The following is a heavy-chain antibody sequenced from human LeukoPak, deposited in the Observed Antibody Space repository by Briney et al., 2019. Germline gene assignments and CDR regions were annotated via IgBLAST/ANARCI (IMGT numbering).Heavy chain of an antibody. Sequence: PSETLSLTCTVSGGSINSGGYYWSWIRQPPGKGLEWIGYIYHSGSTYYNPSLKSRVTISVDRSKNQFSLKLSSVTAADTAVYYCARDRASTYYYDSTAAFDIWGQGTMVTVSS. J-gene: IGHJ3*02. D-gene: IGHD3-22*01. CDR1: GGSINSGGYY. V-gene: IGHV4-30-2*01. CDR2: IYHSGST. CDR3: ARDRASTYYYDSTAAFDI.